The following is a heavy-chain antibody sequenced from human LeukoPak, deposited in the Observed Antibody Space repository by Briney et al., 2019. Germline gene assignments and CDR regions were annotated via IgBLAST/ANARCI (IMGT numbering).Heavy chain of an antibody. J-gene: IGHJ4*02. D-gene: IGHD3-10*01. CDR1: GFTFDRYW. CDR2: IKLDGSER. Sequence: GGSLRLSCAASGFTFDRYWMSWVGQAAGQGRKWVANIKLDGSERYYMDSVRVRFTISRDYSKNSLDLQMNSLRAEDTAVYYCALSRGSGGPFDFWGQGTLVTVSS. V-gene: IGHV3-7*01. CDR3: ALSRGSGGPFDF.